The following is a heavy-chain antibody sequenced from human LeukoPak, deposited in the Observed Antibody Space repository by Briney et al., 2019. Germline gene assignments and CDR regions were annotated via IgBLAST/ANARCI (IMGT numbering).Heavy chain of an antibody. Sequence: GGSLRLSCAASGFTFSSYETNWVRQAPGKGLEWVSYISSSGSTIYYADSVKGRFTISRDNAKNSLYLQMNSLRAEDTAVYYCARRWSTPKKDNYFDYWGQGTLVTVSS. V-gene: IGHV3-48*03. CDR3: ARRWSTPKKDNYFDY. CDR2: ISSSGSTI. J-gene: IGHJ4*02. D-gene: IGHD4-23*01. CDR1: GFTFSSYE.